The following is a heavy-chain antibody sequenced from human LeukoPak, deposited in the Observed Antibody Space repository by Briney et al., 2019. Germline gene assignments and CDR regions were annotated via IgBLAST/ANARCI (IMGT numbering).Heavy chain of an antibody. D-gene: IGHD3-22*01. J-gene: IGHJ4*02. CDR2: ISAYNANT. CDR3: VREVSEPYYDDSSGYYYFDF. Sequence: GASVKVSCKASGYTFTSYGISWVRQAPGQGLEWMGWISAYNANTNYAQKLQGRVTMTTDTSTSTVYMEVRSLRSDDTAVYYCVREVSEPYYDDSSGYYYFDFWGEGPLVTVSS. V-gene: IGHV1-18*01. CDR1: GYTFTSYG.